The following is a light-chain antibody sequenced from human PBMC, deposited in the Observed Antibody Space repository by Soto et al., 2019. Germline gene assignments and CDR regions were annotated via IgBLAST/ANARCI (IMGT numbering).Light chain of an antibody. CDR3: AAWDDSLNGWV. CDR2: SNN. CDR1: SSNIGSNT. V-gene: IGLV1-44*01. J-gene: IGLJ3*02. Sequence: QSVLTQPPSASGTPGQRVTISCSGSSSNIGSNTVNWYQQLPVTAPKLLIYSNNQRPSGVPGRLSGSKSGTSASLAISGLQSEDEADYYCAAWDDSLNGWVFGGGTKVTVL.